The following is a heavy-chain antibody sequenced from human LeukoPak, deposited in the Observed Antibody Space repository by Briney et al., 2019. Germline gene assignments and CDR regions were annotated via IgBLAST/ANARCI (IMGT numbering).Heavy chain of an antibody. CDR1: GLTFSSYS. D-gene: IGHD1-26*01. J-gene: IGHJ4*02. CDR2: ISSSSSYI. Sequence: RGSLRLSCAASGLTFSSYSMNWVRQAPGKGLEWVSSISSSSSYIYYADSVKGRFTISRDNAKNSLYLQMNSLRAEDTAVYYCAKALPVGATPDYWGQGTLVTVSS. V-gene: IGHV3-21*01. CDR3: AKALPVGATPDY.